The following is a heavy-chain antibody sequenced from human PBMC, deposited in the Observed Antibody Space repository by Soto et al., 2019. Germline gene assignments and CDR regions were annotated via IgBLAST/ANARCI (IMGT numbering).Heavy chain of an antibody. CDR1: GDSISTFY. J-gene: IGHJ4*02. CDR3: ARQRGNYFDY. Sequence: QVQLQESGPGLVKPSETLSLTCTVSGDSISTFYWSWIWQPPGKGLEWIGYIYYTGSTNYNPSLKSRVTMSVDTSKKQFSLKLSSVTAADTAVYYCARQRGNYFDYWGQGTLVTVSS. D-gene: IGHD3-10*01. V-gene: IGHV4-59*01. CDR2: IYYTGST.